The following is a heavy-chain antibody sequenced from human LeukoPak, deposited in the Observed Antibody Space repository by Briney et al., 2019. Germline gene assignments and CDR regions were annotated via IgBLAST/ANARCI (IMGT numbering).Heavy chain of an antibody. CDR1: GFTFSSYA. D-gene: IGHD1-26*01. CDR2: ISGSGGST. V-gene: IGHV3-23*01. Sequence: GGSLRLSCAASGFTFSSYAMSWVRQAPGKGLEWVSAISGSGGSTYYADSVKGRFTISRDNSKNTLYLQMNSLRAEDTAVYYCAKDPLSGVVGGLQGDFDYWGQGTLVTVSS. CDR3: AKDPLSGVVGGLQGDFDY. J-gene: IGHJ4*02.